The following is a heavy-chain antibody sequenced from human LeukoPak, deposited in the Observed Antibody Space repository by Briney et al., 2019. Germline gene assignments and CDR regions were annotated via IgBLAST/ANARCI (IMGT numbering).Heavy chain of an antibody. J-gene: IGHJ4*02. V-gene: IGHV4-39*07. D-gene: IGHD1-26*01. CDR2: INHSGST. Sequence: PSETLSLTCIVSGGSISSGDYYWSWIRQPPGKGLEWIGEINHSGSTNYNPSLKSRVTISVDTSKNQFSLKLSSVTAADTAVYYCARRRGVGATVFRVYYFDYWGQGTLVTVSS. CDR3: ARRRGVGATVFRVYYFDY. CDR1: GGSISSGDYY.